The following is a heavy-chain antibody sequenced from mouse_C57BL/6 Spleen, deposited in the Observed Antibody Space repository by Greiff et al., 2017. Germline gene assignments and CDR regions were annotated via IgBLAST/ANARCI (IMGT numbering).Heavy chain of an antibody. D-gene: IGHD1-1*01. CDR3: AKNYYGSSYRYFDV. J-gene: IGHJ1*03. CDR1: GYTFTDYY. CDR2: FNPNNGGT. V-gene: IGHV1-26*01. Sequence: VQLQQSGPELVKPGASVKISCKASGYTFTDYYMNWVKQSHGKSLEWIGDFNPNNGGTSYNQKFKGKATLTVDKSSSTAYMELRRLTSEDSAVYYCAKNYYGSSYRYFDVWGTGTTVTVSS.